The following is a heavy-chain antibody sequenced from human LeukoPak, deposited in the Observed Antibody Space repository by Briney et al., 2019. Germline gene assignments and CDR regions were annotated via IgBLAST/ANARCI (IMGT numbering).Heavy chain of an antibody. Sequence: PSETLSLTCTVSGGSISSSSYYWGWIRQPPGKGLEWIGSIYYSGSTYYNPSLKSRVTISVDTSKNQFSLKLSSVTAADTAVYYCAREMYYYDSSGYYAFDIWGQGTMVTVSS. CDR2: IYYSGST. CDR3: AREMYYYDSSGYYAFDI. CDR1: GGSISSSSYY. V-gene: IGHV4-39*07. D-gene: IGHD3-22*01. J-gene: IGHJ3*02.